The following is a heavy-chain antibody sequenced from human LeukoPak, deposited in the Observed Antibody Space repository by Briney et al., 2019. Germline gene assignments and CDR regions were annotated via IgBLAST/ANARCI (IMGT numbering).Heavy chain of an antibody. V-gene: IGHV3-21*01. CDR2: ISSSSSYI. CDR3: ASGTSSGWYGPHDY. D-gene: IGHD6-19*01. Sequence: GGSLRLSCAASGFAFSSYSMNWVRQAPGKGLEWVSSISSSSSYIYYADSVKGRFTISRDNAKNSLYLQMNSLRAEDTAVYYCASGTSSGWYGPHDYWGQGTLVTVSS. CDR1: GFAFSSYS. J-gene: IGHJ4*02.